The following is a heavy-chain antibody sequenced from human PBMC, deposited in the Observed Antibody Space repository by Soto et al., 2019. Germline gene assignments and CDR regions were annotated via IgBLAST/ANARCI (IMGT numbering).Heavy chain of an antibody. J-gene: IGHJ4*02. D-gene: IGHD4-17*01. Sequence: SETLSLTCAVYGGSLSGNFWSWIRQPPGKGLEWIGEVKQSGSTNYNPSVKSRVTISVDTSRSQISLKVNSVTAADTAVYYCAKALGPYGDYSFDYWGQGTLVTVSS. CDR2: VKQSGST. CDR1: GGSLSGNF. CDR3: AKALGPYGDYSFDY. V-gene: IGHV4-34*01.